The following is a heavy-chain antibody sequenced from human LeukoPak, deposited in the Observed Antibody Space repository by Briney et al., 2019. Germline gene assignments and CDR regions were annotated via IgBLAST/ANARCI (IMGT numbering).Heavy chain of an antibody. CDR2: MNHDGSDQ. D-gene: IGHD2-2*01. CDR1: GFTFRNSY. CDR3: ARAAVYCSSSTCRTNFDS. Sequence: GGSLRLSCAASGFTFRNSYMSWIRQAPGKGLEWVAYMNHDGSDQSHVDSVRGRFTISRDNAKNSLYLQMNSLRVEDTAVYYCARAAVYCSSSTCRTNFDSWGQGTLVTVSS. V-gene: IGHV3-7*01. J-gene: IGHJ4*02.